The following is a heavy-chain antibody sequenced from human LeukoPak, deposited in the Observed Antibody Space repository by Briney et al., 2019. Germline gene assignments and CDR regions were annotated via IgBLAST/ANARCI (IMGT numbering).Heavy chain of an antibody. Sequence: GASVKVSCKASGYTFTSYGISWVRQAPGPGLEWMGWISAYSGNTNYAQKFQGRVTMTTDTSTSTVYMELRSLTSDDTAVYYCARDEAAAGTFFDYWGQGTLVTVSS. CDR3: ARDEAAAGTFFDY. CDR2: ISAYSGNT. V-gene: IGHV1-18*01. J-gene: IGHJ4*02. CDR1: GYTFTSYG. D-gene: IGHD6-13*01.